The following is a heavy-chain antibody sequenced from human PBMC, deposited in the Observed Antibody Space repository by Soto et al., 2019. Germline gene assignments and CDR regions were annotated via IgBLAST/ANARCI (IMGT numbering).Heavy chain of an antibody. CDR2: IIPIFGTA. CDR3: ARGVHGGYDEPGLDY. V-gene: IGHV1-69*01. Sequence: SVKVSCKASGGTFSSYAISWVRQAPGQGLEWMGGIIPIFGTANYAQKFQGRVTITADESTGTAYMELSSLRSEDTAVYYCARGVHGGYDEPGLDYWGQGTLVTVSS. D-gene: IGHD5-12*01. CDR1: GGTFSSYA. J-gene: IGHJ4*02.